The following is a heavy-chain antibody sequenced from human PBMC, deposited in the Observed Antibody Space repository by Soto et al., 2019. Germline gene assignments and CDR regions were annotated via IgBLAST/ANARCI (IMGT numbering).Heavy chain of an antibody. CDR1: GGSISSGGYY. J-gene: IGHJ6*02. CDR2: IYYSGST. D-gene: IGHD5-18*01. V-gene: IGHV4-31*03. Sequence: QVQLQESGPGLVKPSQTLSLTCTVSGGSISSGGYYWSWIRQHPGKGLGWIGYIYYSGSTYYNPSLKSRVTISVDTSKNQFSLKLSSVTAADTAVYYCAREGLPVDYYYYGMDVWGQGTTVTVSS. CDR3: AREGLPVDYYYYGMDV.